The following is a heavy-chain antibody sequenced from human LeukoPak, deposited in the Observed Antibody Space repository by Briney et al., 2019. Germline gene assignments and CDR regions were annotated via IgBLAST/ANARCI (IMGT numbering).Heavy chain of an antibody. CDR3: ARDRTHDYGDYVALAPGTY. J-gene: IGHJ4*02. CDR2: ISAYNGNT. V-gene: IGHV1-18*01. D-gene: IGHD4-17*01. CDR1: GYTFTSYG. Sequence: GASVKVSCKASGYTFTSYGISWVRQAPGQGLEWMGWISAYNGNTNYAQKLQGRVTMTTDTSTSTAYMELRSLRSDDTAVYYCARDRTHDYGDYVALAPGTYWGQGTLVTVSS.